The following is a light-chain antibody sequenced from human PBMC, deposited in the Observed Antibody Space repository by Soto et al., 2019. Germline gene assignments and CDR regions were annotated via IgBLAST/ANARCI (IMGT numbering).Light chain of an antibody. Sequence: IQMTQSPSSLSASVGDRVTITFQASQDISNYLNCYHQKTGKAPKLLIYKASTLKSAVPSRFSGSGSGTEFTLTISSMQPDDFATYYCQHYNSYSEAFGQGTKVDI. CDR2: KAS. CDR3: QHYNSYSEA. J-gene: IGKJ1*01. V-gene: IGKV1-5*03. CDR1: QDISNY.